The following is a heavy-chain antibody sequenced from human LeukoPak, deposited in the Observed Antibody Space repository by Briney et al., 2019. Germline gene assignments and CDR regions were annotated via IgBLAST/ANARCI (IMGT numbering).Heavy chain of an antibody. CDR1: GGSISSYY. V-gene: IGHV4-59*01. Sequence: PSETLSLTCTVSGGSISSYYWSWIRQPPGKGLEWIGYIYYSGSTNYNPSLKSRVTMSIDTSKNQFSLKLSSVTAADTAVYYCARAARNPNSSSWYWHPREGSFDYWGQGTLVTVSS. J-gene: IGHJ4*02. CDR3: ARAARNPNSSSWYWHPREGSFDY. D-gene: IGHD6-13*01. CDR2: IYYSGST.